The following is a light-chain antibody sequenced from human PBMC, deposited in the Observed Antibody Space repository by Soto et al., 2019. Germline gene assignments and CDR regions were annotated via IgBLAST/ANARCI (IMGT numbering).Light chain of an antibody. CDR2: DVS. CDR3: SSYTSSSTLLYV. J-gene: IGLJ1*01. CDR1: SSDVGGYNY. V-gene: IGLV2-14*01. Sequence: QAVVTQPASVSGSPGQSITISCTGTSSDVGGYNYVSWYQQHPGKAPKLLIYDVSNRPSVVSIRFSGSESGNTASLTISGLQAEDEADYYCSSYTSSSTLLYVFGTGTKVTVL.